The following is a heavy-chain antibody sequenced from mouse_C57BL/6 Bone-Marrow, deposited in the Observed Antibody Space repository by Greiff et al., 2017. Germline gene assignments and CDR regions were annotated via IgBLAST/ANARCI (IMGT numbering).Heavy chain of an antibody. D-gene: IGHD3-3*01. V-gene: IGHV1-22*01. CDR3: AREGLSWFAY. Sequence: EVQLQQSGPELVKPGASVKMSCKASGYTFTDYNMHWVKQSHGKSLEWIGYINPNNGGTSYKQKFKGKATLTVSKSSSTAYMELRSLTSEDSAVYYCAREGLSWFAYWGQGTLVTVSA. CDR2: INPNNGGT. CDR1: GYTFTDYN. J-gene: IGHJ3*01.